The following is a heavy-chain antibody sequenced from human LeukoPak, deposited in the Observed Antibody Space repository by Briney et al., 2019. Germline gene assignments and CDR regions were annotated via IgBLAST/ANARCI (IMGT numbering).Heavy chain of an antibody. D-gene: IGHD6-13*01. CDR3: AKTRAAAGIPRDYFDY. J-gene: IGHJ4*02. Sequence: GGSLRLSCAASGFSLSTYWMHWVRQAPGKGLVWVSRISSDGSSTNYADSVKGRFTISRDNAKNTLYLQMSSLRAEDTAVYYCAKTRAAAGIPRDYFDYWGQGTLVTVSS. CDR1: GFSLSTYW. CDR2: ISSDGSST. V-gene: IGHV3-74*01.